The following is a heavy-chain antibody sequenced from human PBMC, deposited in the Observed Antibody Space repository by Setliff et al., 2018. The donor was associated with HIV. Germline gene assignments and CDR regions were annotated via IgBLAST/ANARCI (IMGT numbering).Heavy chain of an antibody. Sequence: KPSETLSLTCTVSGGSITNTNYYWGWIRQPTGKGLEWIGAIYYSGNTYYNPSLKSPVTMSVDTSKNQFSLNLRSVTAADAAVYFCARNFYVWESYKFDPWGKGTLVTVS. V-gene: IGHV4-39*01. CDR3: ARNFYVWESYKFDP. J-gene: IGHJ5*02. CDR2: IYYSGNT. D-gene: IGHD3-16*01. CDR1: GGSITNTNYY.